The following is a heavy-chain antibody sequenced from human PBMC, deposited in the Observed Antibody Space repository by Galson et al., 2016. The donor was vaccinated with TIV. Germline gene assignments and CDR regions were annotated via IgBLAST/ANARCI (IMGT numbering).Heavy chain of an antibody. CDR1: GGSVSYGGYY. CDR2: IYHSGST. CDR3: ARDRSTVVTIDRFYYPMDV. V-gene: IGHV4-61*08. Sequence: SETLSLTCTVSGGSVSYGGYYWNWIRQPPGKGLEWIGYIYHSGSTNYNPSLKSRVIISRDTSKNQFSLKLTSVTAADTAVYYCARDRSTVVTIDRFYYPMDVWGKGTTVTVSS. J-gene: IGHJ6*03. D-gene: IGHD4-23*01.